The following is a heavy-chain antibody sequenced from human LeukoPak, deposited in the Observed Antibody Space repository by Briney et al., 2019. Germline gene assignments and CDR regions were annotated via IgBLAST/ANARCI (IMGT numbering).Heavy chain of an antibody. CDR2: IIPIFGTA. Sequence: SVTVSFKSSGGTVTIYAINWVRHAPGQGQEWMGGIIPIFGTANYSKKFQGRGTITSEESTSKDYMEMSSLRSAARAAYYCGRGGVESSPKYDISGYYPPFDYWGQGTLVTVSS. V-gene: IGHV1-69*13. CDR3: GRGGVESSPKYDISGYYPPFDY. CDR1: GGTVTIYA. J-gene: IGHJ4*02. D-gene: IGHD3-22*01.